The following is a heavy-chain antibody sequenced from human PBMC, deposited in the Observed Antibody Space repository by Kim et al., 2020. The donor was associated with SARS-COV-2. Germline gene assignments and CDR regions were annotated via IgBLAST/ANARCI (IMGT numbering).Heavy chain of an antibody. Sequence: GESLKISCKGSGYSFTSYWISWVRQMPGKGLEWMGRIDPSDSYTNYSPSFQGHVTISADKSISTAYLQWSSLKASDTAMYYCARPLIAAAQNCYYYGMDVWGQGTPVTVS. CDR1: GYSFTSYW. D-gene: IGHD6-13*01. V-gene: IGHV5-10-1*01. CDR3: ARPLIAAAQNCYYYGMDV. J-gene: IGHJ6*02. CDR2: IDPSDSYT.